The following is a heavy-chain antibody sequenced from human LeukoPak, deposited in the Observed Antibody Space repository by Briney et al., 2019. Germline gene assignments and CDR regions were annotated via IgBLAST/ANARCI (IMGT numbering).Heavy chain of an antibody. J-gene: IGHJ4*02. CDR1: GFTFGSYW. CDR2: IKQDGSEK. CDR3: ARDGASRYSYGLYYFDY. Sequence: GGSLRLSCAASGFTFGSYWMSWVRQAPGKGLEWVANIKQDGSEKYYVDSVKGRFTISRDNAKNSLYLQMNSLRAEDTAVYYCARDGASRYSYGLYYFDYWGQGTLVTVSS. D-gene: IGHD5-18*01. V-gene: IGHV3-7*03.